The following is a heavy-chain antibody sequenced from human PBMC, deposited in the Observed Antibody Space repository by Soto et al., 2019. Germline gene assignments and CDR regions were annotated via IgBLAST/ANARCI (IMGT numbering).Heavy chain of an antibody. CDR2: ISYDGSNK. Sequence: LRLSCAASGFTFSSYGMHWVRQAPGKGLEWVAVISYDGSNKYYADSVKGRFTISRDNSKNTLYLQMNSLRAEDTAVYYCAKDRGGESYYDILTGYLPRGDYYYYGMDVWGQGTTVTVSS. CDR1: GFTFSSYG. D-gene: IGHD3-9*01. V-gene: IGHV3-30*18. CDR3: AKDRGGESYYDILTGYLPRGDYYYYGMDV. J-gene: IGHJ6*02.